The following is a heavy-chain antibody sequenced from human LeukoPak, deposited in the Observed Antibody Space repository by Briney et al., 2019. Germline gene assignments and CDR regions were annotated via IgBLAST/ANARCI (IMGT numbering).Heavy chain of an antibody. V-gene: IGHV4-61*02. D-gene: IGHD5-18*01. CDR3: ARESGEYSYGSFDY. Sequence: KASETLSLTCTVSGGSISSGSYYWSWIRQPAGKGLEWIGRIYTSGSTNYNPSLKSRVTISVDTSKNQFSLKLSSVTAADTAVYYCARESGEYSYGSFDYWGQGTLVTVSS. J-gene: IGHJ4*02. CDR2: IYTSGST. CDR1: GGSISSGSYY.